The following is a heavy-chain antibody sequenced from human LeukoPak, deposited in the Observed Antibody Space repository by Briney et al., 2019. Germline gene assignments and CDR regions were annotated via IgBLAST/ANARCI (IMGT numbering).Heavy chain of an antibody. CDR1: GYTFTSYY. CDR3: ARDLGTWGWFDP. J-gene: IGHJ5*02. CDR2: INPSGGST. V-gene: IGHV1-46*01. D-gene: IGHD1-1*01. Sequence: ASVKVSCKASGYTFTSYYMHWVRQAPGQGLEWMGIINPSGGSTSYAQKFQGRVIMTRDMSTSTVYMELSSLRSEDTAVYYCARDLGTWGWFDPWGQGTLVTVSS.